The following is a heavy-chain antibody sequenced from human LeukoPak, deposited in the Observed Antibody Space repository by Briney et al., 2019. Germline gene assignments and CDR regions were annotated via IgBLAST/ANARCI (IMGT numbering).Heavy chain of an antibody. Sequence: PGGSLRLSCAASGFTFSTYAMTWVRQAPGKGLEWVSLISGTGGSTYYADSVKGRFTISRDNSKNTLFLQMNSLRAVDTAVYYCARDNSVGDYAWWFDPWGQGTLVTVSS. CDR3: ARDNSVGDYAWWFDP. CDR2: ISGTGGST. CDR1: GFTFSTYA. J-gene: IGHJ5*02. D-gene: IGHD1-26*01. V-gene: IGHV3-23*01.